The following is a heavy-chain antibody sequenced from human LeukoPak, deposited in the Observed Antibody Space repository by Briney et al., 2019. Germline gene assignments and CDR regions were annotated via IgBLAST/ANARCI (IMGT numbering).Heavy chain of an antibody. CDR3: AREGYHSSGWSYFDY. D-gene: IGHD6-19*01. Sequence: SVKVSCKASGGTFSSYAISWVRQAPGRGLEWMGRIIPILGIANYAQKFQGRVTITADKSTSTAYMELGSLRSEDTAVYYCAREGYHSSGWSYFDYWGQGTLVTVSS. CDR2: IIPILGIA. V-gene: IGHV1-69*04. CDR1: GGTFSSYA. J-gene: IGHJ4*02.